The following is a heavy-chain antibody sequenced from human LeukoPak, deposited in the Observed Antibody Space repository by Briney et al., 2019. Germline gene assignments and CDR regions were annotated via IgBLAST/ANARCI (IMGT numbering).Heavy chain of an antibody. Sequence: ASVKVSCKASGYTFTSYDINWVRQATGQGLEWMGWMNPNSGNTGYAQKFQGRVTITRNTSISTAYMELSSLRSEDTAVYYCARGPSRRVVSPESFQHWGQGTLVTVSS. CDR3: ARGPSRRVVSPESFQH. V-gene: IGHV1-8*03. CDR2: MNPNSGNT. J-gene: IGHJ1*01. CDR1: GYTFTSYD. D-gene: IGHD3-3*01.